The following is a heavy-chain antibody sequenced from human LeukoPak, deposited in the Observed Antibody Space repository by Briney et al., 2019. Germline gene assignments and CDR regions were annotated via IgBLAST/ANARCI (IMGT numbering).Heavy chain of an antibody. CDR1: GGTFSSYA. V-gene: IGHV1-69*13. CDR3: ARSPFIVATMDDY. J-gene: IGHJ4*02. Sequence: ASVKVSCKASGGTFSSYAISWVRQAPGQGLEWMGGIIPIFGTANYAQKFQGRVTITADESTSTAYMELRSLRSDDTAVYYCARSPFIVATMDDYWGQGTLVTVSS. CDR2: IIPIFGTA. D-gene: IGHD5-12*01.